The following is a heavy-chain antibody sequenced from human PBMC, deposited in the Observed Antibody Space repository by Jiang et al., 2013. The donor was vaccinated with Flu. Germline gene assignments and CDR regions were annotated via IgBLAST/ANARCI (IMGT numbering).Heavy chain of an antibody. D-gene: IGHD6-13*01. V-gene: IGHV3-9*01. Sequence: VQLVESGGGLVQPGRSLRLSCAASGFTFDDYAMHWVRQAPGKGLEWVSGISWNSGSIGYADSVKGRFTISRDNAKNSLYLQMNSLRAEDTALYYCAKDLAAAGLHDAFDIWGQGTMVTVSS. J-gene: IGHJ3*02. CDR3: AKDLAAAGLHDAFDI. CDR1: GFTFDDYA. CDR2: ISWNSGSI.